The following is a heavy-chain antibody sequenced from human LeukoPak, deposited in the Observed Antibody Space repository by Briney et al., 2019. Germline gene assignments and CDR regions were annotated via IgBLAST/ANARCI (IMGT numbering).Heavy chain of an antibody. D-gene: IGHD6-6*01. J-gene: IGHJ4*02. CDR3: AGEYSSSSGRFDY. CDR2: IYYSGST. CDR1: GGSISSGGYY. Sequence: SETLSLTCTVSGGSISSGGYYWSWIRQHPGKGLEWIGYIYYSGSTYYNPSLKSRVTISVDTSKDQFSLKLSSVTAADTAVYYCAGEYSSSSGRFDYWGQGTLVTVSS. V-gene: IGHV4-31*03.